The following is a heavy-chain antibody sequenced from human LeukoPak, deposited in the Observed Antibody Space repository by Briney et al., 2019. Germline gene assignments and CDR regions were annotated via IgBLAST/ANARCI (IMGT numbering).Heavy chain of an antibody. CDR1: GFTFSSYS. Sequence: GGSLRLSCAASGFTFSSYSMNWVRQAPGKGLEWGSYVSSSSSTIYYADSVKSRFTISRDNAKNSLYLQMNSLRDEDTAVYYCARDAGYSGYDWRDYWGQGTLVTVSS. J-gene: IGHJ4*02. D-gene: IGHD5-12*01. V-gene: IGHV3-48*02. CDR3: ARDAGYSGYDWRDY. CDR2: VSSSSSTI.